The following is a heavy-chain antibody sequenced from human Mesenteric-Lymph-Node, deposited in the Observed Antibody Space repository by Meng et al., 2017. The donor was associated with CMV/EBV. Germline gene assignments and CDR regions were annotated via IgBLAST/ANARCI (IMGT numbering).Heavy chain of an antibody. V-gene: IGHV4-4*02. CDR2: IYHSGST. D-gene: IGHD6-19*01. CDR3: ARVVQWLPIDY. J-gene: IGHJ4*02. Sequence: QRQEAGPGLVKPAATLSLTCVVSGGSVRTNSRWSWARQPPGKGLEWIGKIYHSGSTNYNPSLKSRVTMSVDESKNHFSLKLTSVTAADTAVYYCARVVQWLPIDYWGQGTLVTVSS. CDR1: GGSVRTNSR.